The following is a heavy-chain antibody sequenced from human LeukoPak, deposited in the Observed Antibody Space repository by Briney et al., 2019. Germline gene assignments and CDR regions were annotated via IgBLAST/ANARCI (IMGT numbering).Heavy chain of an antibody. J-gene: IGHJ4*02. Sequence: SQTLSLTCALSGDSVSSNSAAWNWIRQSPSSGLEWLGRTYYRSKWYNDYAVSVKSRITINPDTSKNQFSLQLNSVTPEDTAVYYCARDGTWIQLWSSFDYWGQGTLVTVSS. CDR1: GDSVSSNSAA. CDR3: ARDGTWIQLWSSFDY. CDR2: TYYRSKWYN. V-gene: IGHV6-1*01. D-gene: IGHD5-18*01.